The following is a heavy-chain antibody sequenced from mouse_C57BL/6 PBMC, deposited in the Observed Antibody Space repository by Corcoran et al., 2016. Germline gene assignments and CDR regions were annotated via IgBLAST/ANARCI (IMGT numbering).Heavy chain of an antibody. V-gene: IGHV9-3*01. CDR1: GFTFTTYG. D-gene: IGHD4-1*01. Sequence: QIQLVQSGPELKKPGETVKISCKASGFTFTTYGMSWVKQAPGKGLKWMGWINTYSGVPTYADDFTGRFAFSLETSASTAYLQINNIKNEDTATYFWARTNWDPFFDYWGQGTTLTVSS. J-gene: IGHJ2*01. CDR3: ARTNWDPFFDY. CDR2: INTYSGVP.